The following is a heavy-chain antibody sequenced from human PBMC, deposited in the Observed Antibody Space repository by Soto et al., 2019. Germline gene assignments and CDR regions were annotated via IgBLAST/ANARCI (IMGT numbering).Heavy chain of an antibody. CDR3: AKDTRVAAAGTSLGYFDY. J-gene: IGHJ4*02. Sequence: PGGSLRLSCAASGFTFSSYAMSWVRQAPKKGLEWVSAISGGGDSTYYADSVKGRFTISRDNSKNTLYLQLNSLRADDMAIYYCAKDTRVAAAGTSLGYFDYWGQGTLVTVSS. CDR1: GFTFSSYA. V-gene: IGHV3-23*01. D-gene: IGHD6-13*01. CDR2: ISGGGDST.